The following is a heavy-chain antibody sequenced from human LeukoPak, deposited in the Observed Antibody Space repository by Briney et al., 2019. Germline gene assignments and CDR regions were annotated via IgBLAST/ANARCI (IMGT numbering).Heavy chain of an antibody. CDR2: ISEDGRKR. J-gene: IGHJ4*02. D-gene: IGHD3-10*01. Sequence: GGPLTLSCVASAFTFSSSWMNWVRQAPGKGLEWLANISEDGRKRSYVDSVKGRFTISRDNAKNSLYLQMNSVRAEDTAVYYCDYRGEWGQGILVTVSS. V-gene: IGHV3-7*05. CDR3: DYRGE. CDR1: AFTFSSSW.